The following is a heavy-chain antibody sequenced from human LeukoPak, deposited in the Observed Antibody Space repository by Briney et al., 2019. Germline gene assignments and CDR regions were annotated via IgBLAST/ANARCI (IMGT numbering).Heavy chain of an antibody. D-gene: IGHD4-23*01. V-gene: IGHV4-34*01. CDR1: GGSFSGYY. CDR3: TGGNDAFDI. J-gene: IGHJ3*02. Sequence: SETLSLTCAVYGGSFSGYYWSWIRQPPGKGLEWIGEINHSGSTNYSPSLKSRVTISVDTSKNQFSLKLSSVTAAGTAVYYCTGGNDAFDIWGQGTMVTVSS. CDR2: INHSGST.